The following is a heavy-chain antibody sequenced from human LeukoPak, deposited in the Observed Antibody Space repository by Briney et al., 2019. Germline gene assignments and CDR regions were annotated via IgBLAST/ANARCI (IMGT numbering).Heavy chain of an antibody. CDR3: AREIIGGSGGSCYYCS. D-gene: IGHD2-15*01. CDR1: GYTFTGYY. CDR2: INPNSGDT. J-gene: IGHJ4*02. Sequence: ASVKVSCKASGYTFTGYYMHWVRQAPGQGLEWMGRINPNSGDTNYAPKFQGRVTMTWDTSISTAYMALSRLRSDDTAVYYCAREIIGGSGGSCYYCSWGQGTLVTVSS. V-gene: IGHV1-2*06.